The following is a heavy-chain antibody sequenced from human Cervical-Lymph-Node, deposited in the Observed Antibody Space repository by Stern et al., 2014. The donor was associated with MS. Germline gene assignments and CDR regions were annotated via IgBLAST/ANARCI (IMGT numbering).Heavy chain of an antibody. Sequence: QVQLVESGGGVVQPGRSLGLSCAASGFTFSSYGMHWVRQAPGKGLEWVAVIWYDGSNKYYADSVKGRFTISRDNSKNTLYLQMNSLRAEDTAVYYCARGIGAAMVPYYFDYWGQGTLVTVSS. V-gene: IGHV3-33*01. CDR2: IWYDGSNK. CDR3: ARGIGAAMVPYYFDY. J-gene: IGHJ4*02. CDR1: GFTFSSYG. D-gene: IGHD4/OR15-4a*01.